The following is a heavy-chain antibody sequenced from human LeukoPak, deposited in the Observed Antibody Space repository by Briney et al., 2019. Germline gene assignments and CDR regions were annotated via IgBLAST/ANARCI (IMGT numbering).Heavy chain of an antibody. J-gene: IGHJ6*03. CDR2: IYISRGT. Sequence: PSETLSLTCTVSGGSISGYYWSWIRQPAGKGLEWIGRIYISRGTDYNPSLRSRVIMSVDTSKNQFSLQLTSVTAADTAVYYCARESRIVEGDGYHIDVWGKGTTVTISS. CDR3: ARESRIVEGDGYHIDV. D-gene: IGHD1-26*01. CDR1: GGSISGYY. V-gene: IGHV4-4*07.